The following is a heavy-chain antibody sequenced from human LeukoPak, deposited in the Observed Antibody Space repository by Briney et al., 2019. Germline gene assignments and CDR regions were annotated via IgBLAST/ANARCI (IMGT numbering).Heavy chain of an antibody. Sequence: GASVKVSCKASGYSFSTSGIDWVRQAPGQGLEWVGWVSYRGNTNYAQRFQGRVTMTTDKSTGTASMELSRLTSDDTAVYYCMRDRRLTFDPWGQGTLVTVSS. D-gene: IGHD2-21*01. CDR1: GYSFSTSG. V-gene: IGHV1-18*04. CDR2: VSYRGNT. J-gene: IGHJ5*02. CDR3: MRDRRLTFDP.